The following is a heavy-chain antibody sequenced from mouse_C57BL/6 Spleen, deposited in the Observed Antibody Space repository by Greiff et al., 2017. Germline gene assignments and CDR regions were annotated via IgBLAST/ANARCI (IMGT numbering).Heavy chain of an antibody. CDR3: ARGPNYYGFAY. CDR1: GYTFTSYW. CDR2: IYPGSGST. V-gene: IGHV1-55*01. D-gene: IGHD1-1*01. Sequence: QVQLQQPGAELVRPGASVKMSCKTSGYTFTSYWITWVKQRPGQGLEWIGDIYPGSGSTNYNEKFKSKATLTVDTSSSTAYMQLSSLTSEDSAVYYCARGPNYYGFAYWGQGTLVTVSA. J-gene: IGHJ3*01.